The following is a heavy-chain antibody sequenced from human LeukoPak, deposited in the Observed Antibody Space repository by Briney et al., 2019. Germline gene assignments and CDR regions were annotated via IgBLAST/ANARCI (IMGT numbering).Heavy chain of an antibody. J-gene: IGHJ4*02. CDR2: MKPNSGQT. CDR3: ARGPPERTYSDF. CDR1: GYTFSKYD. D-gene: IGHD4-11*01. Sequence: GASVTVSCKTSGYTFSKYDVNWVRQATGQGLEWMGWMKPNSGQTGYAQRFQGRIIMTRNTSISTAYMQLNSLTSEDTAKYCCARGPPERTYSDFWGQGTLVTVSS. V-gene: IGHV1-8*01.